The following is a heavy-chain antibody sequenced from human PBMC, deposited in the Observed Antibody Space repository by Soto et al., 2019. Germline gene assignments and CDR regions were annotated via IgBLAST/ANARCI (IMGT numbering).Heavy chain of an antibody. CDR2: IYHSGST. Sequence: PSETLSLTCAVSGGSISSSNWWSWVRQPPGKGLEWIGEIYHSGSTNYNPSLKSRVTISVDKSKNQFSLKLSSVTAADTAVYYCARDSGSDSSGYGMDVWGQGTTVTVSS. CDR1: GGSISSSNW. J-gene: IGHJ6*02. V-gene: IGHV4-4*02. CDR3: ARDSGSDSSGYGMDV. D-gene: IGHD6-19*01.